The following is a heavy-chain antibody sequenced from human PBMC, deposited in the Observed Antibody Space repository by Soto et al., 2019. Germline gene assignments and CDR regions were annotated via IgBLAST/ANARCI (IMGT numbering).Heavy chain of an antibody. CDR3: VGGFWYGLLDY. J-gene: IGHJ4*02. D-gene: IGHD2-15*01. Sequence: SESRSPTCTGSTCTISGYYWSWIRQPPRKGLEWIGYIYYSGSTNYNPSLKSRVTISVDTSKNQFSLKLSSVTAADTAVYYCVGGFWYGLLDYRGRGTLVTVSS. V-gene: IGHV4-59*08. CDR1: TCTISGYY. CDR2: IYYSGST.